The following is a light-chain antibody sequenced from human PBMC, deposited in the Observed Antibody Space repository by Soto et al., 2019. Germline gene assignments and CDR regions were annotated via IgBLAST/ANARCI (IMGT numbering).Light chain of an antibody. CDR3: QQLYSYPLT. Sequence: DIQMTQSPSSLSASAGDSVTITCRASHFISNFLAWYHLRPGKPPRLLIYSASALQTGVSSRFSGSGYGTDFALTISNLQPEDFATYFCQQLYSYPLTFGGGTTVEF. CDR1: HFISNF. V-gene: IGKV1-9*01. CDR2: SAS. J-gene: IGKJ4*01.